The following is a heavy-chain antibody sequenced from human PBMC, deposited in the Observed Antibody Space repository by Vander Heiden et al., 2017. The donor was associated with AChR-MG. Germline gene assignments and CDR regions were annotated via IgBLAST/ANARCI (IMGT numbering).Heavy chain of an antibody. CDR1: GLPFSSSA. V-gene: IGHV3-23*01. D-gene: IGHD2-2*01. J-gene: IGHJ6*02. CDR2: ITAGGSST. Sequence: EVQLLESGGGLVQPGGSLRLSCITSGLPFSSSAMRGVRQAPGKGLEWVSAITAGGSSTYYADSVKGRFTISRDNSKNTLYLQMSSLRAEDTAVYFCARYCTSTSCFGSQNYYGMDVWGQGTTVTVSS. CDR3: ARYCTSTSCFGSQNYYGMDV.